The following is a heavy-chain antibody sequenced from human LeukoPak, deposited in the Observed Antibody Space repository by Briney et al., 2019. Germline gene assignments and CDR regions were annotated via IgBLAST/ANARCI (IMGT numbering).Heavy chain of an antibody. CDR2: ISGSGGDT. V-gene: IGHV3-23*01. D-gene: IGHD3-3*01. CDR3: AKVRLRFLTTPTDAFDI. J-gene: IGHJ3*02. CDR1: GFTFRSYA. Sequence: GGSLRLSYAASGFTFRSYAMSWVRQGPGKGLEWVSAISGSGGDTFYADSVKGRFTISRDNSKNTLYLQMNSLRAEDTAVYYCAKVRLRFLTTPTDAFDIWGQGTMVTVSS.